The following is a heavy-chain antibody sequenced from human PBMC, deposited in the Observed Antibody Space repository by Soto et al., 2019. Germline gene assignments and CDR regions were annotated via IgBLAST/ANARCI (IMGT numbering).Heavy chain of an antibody. CDR1: GFTFNSYG. V-gene: IGHV3-30*18. J-gene: IGHJ6*02. Sequence: QVHLVESGGDVVQPGKSLTLSCAASGFTFNSYGIHWVRQAPGKGLEWVAVTSHDGGHKFYAHSVKGRFTISRDNSQNTVTLQMNILRGDDTAVYYCAQDRNKAGRQSYCYYGMDVWGQGTRVTVS. CDR3: AQDRNKAGRQSYCYYGMDV. D-gene: IGHD6-6*01. CDR2: TSHDGGHK.